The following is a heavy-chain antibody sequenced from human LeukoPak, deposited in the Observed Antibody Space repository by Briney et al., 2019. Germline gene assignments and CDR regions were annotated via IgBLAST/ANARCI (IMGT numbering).Heavy chain of an antibody. CDR2: IIPIFGTA. V-gene: IGHV1-69*13. D-gene: IGHD3-16*02. Sequence: SVKVSCKASGGTFSSYAISWVRQAPGQGLEWMGGIIPIFGTANYAQKFQGRVTITANESTSTAYMELSSLRSGDTAVYYCARGGDYVWGSYRSANSYDAFDIWGQGTMVTVSS. CDR1: GGTFSSYA. J-gene: IGHJ3*02. CDR3: ARGGDYVWGSYRSANSYDAFDI.